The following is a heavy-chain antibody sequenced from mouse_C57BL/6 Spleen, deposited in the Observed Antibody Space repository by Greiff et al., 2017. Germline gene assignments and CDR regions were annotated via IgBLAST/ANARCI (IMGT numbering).Heavy chain of an antibody. CDR2: IYPRDGST. Sequence: VQLQQSGPELVKPGASVKLSCKASGYTFTSYDINWVKQRPGQGLEWIGWIYPRDGSTKYTQKFKGKATLTVATSSSTAYMALSSLTSADSAVYYCARGGCGNDFDYWGQGTTLTVSS. CDR3: ARGGCGNDFDY. V-gene: IGHV1-85*01. CDR1: GYTFTSYD. D-gene: IGHD2-1*01. J-gene: IGHJ2*01.